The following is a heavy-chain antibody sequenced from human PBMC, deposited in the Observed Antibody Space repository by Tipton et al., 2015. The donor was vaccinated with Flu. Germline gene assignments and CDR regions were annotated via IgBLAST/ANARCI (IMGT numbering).Heavy chain of an antibody. Sequence: TLSLTCTVSSLDANDDFYWGWIRQPPGKGLEWIGSIYYSGSTYFNPSLKSRVTISVDTSKNQFSLKLSSVTAADTAVYYCARDRLLWFGDRYGMDVWGQGTTVTVSS. J-gene: IGHJ6*02. CDR1: SLDANDDFY. V-gene: IGHV4-39*07. CDR2: IYYSGST. CDR3: ARDRLLWFGDRYGMDV. D-gene: IGHD3-10*01.